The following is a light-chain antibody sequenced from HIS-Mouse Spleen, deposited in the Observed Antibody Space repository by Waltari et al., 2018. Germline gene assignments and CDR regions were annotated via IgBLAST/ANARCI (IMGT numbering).Light chain of an antibody. V-gene: IGLV2-23*01. J-gene: IGLJ3*02. CDR3: CSYAGSSTWV. Sequence: QSALTQPASVSGSTGQSIPISCTGTSSDVGRYNLVSWYQQHPGKAPKLMIYEGSKRPSGVSNRFSGSKSGNTASLTISGLQAEDEADYYCCSYAGSSTWVFGGGTKLTVL. CDR2: EGS. CDR1: SSDVGRYNL.